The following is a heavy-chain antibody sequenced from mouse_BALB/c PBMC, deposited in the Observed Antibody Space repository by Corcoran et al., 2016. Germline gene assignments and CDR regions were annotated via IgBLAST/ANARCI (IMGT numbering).Heavy chain of an antibody. CDR3: ARGVRYAMDY. CDR1: GFNIKDTY. V-gene: IGHV14-3*02. D-gene: IGHD2-14*01. Sequence: EVQLQQSGAELVKPGASVKLSCTASGFNIKDTYMHWVKQRPEQGLEWIGRIDPANGNTKYDPKFQGKATITADTSSNTAYLQLSSLTSEDTAVYYGARGVRYAMDYWGQGTSVTVSS. J-gene: IGHJ4*01. CDR2: IDPANGNT.